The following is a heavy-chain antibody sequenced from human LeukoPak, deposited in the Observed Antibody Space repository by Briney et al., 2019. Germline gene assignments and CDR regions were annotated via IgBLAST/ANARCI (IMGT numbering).Heavy chain of an antibody. CDR3: TRLPPIRHRKYYYDSSADDAFDI. D-gene: IGHD3-22*01. V-gene: IGHV3-73*01. J-gene: IGHJ3*02. CDR2: IRSKANSYAT. Sequence: GGSLKLSCAASGFTFSGSAMHWVRQASGKGLEWVGRIRSKANSYATAYAASVKGRFTISRDDSKNTAYLQMNSLKTEDTAVYYCTRLPPIRHRKYYYDSSADDAFDIWGQGTMVTVSS. CDR1: GFTFSGSA.